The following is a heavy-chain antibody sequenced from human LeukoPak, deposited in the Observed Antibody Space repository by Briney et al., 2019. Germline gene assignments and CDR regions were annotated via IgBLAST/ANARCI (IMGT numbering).Heavy chain of an antibody. CDR1: GGSFSGYY. D-gene: IGHD3-22*01. V-gene: IGHV4-34*01. CDR2: INHSGST. Sequence: SETLSLTCAVYGGSFSGYYWSWIRQPPGKGLEWIGEINHSGSTNYNPSLKSRVTISVDTSKNQFSLKLSSVTAADTAVYYCARGYDRGAFDIWGQGTMVTVSS. CDR3: ARGYDRGAFDI. J-gene: IGHJ3*02.